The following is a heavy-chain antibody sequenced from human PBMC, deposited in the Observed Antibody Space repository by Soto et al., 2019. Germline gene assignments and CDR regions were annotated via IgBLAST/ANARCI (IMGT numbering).Heavy chain of an antibody. V-gene: IGHV3-15*01. J-gene: IGHJ6*03. CDR3: TTGSSGYSSSWYLRYYYYMDV. D-gene: IGHD6-13*01. Sequence: GGSLRLSRAASGFTFSNAWMSWVRQAPGKGLEWVGRIKSKTDGGTTDYAAPVKGRFTISRDDSKNTLYLQMNSLKTEDTAVYYCTTGSSGYSSSWYLRYYYYMDVWGKGTTVTVSS. CDR2: IKSKTDGGTT. CDR1: GFTFSNAW.